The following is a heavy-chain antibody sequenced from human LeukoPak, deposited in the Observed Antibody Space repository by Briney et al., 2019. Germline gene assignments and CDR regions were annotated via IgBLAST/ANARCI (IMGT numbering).Heavy chain of an antibody. D-gene: IGHD5-18*01. V-gene: IGHV4-39*01. J-gene: IGHJ4*02. CDR1: GGSISSSSYY. CDR3: ARGEDSEFDY. Sequence: SETLSLTCTVSGGSISSSSYYWGWIRQPPGKGLEWIGSIYYSGSTYYNPSLKSRVTISVDTSKNQFSLKLSSVTAADTAVYYCARGEDSEFDYWGQGTLVTVSS. CDR2: IYYSGST.